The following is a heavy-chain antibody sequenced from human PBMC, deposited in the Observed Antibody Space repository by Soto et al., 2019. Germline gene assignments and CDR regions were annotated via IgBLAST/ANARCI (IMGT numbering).Heavy chain of an antibody. CDR2: IHYSGST. D-gene: IGHD2-21*02. J-gene: IGHJ6*02. CDR1: GGSISSNIYY. Sequence: PSETLSLTCTVSGGSISSNIYYWGWIRQPPGNGLEWIGNIHYSGSTYYDSSLQSRVTISVDTSKNQFSLKLNSVTAADTAVYYCARDLWGYGGADCYPLDVWGQGTTVTVSS. V-gene: IGHV4-39*07. CDR3: ARDLWGYGGADCYPLDV.